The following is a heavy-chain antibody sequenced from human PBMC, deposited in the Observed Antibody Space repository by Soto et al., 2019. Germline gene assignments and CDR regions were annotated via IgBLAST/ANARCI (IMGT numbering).Heavy chain of an antibody. CDR3: ARVERGSYPGY. Sequence: QVQVVESGGGLVKPGGSLRLSCAASGFTFSDFYMTWIRQAPGKGLEWVSYISNSGGFTNYADSVKGRFTISRDNAKNGLYLQMNRLSADDTAVYYWARVERGSYPGYWGLGTLVTVSS. CDR2: ISNSGGFT. J-gene: IGHJ4*02. D-gene: IGHD1-26*01. V-gene: IGHV3-11*05. CDR1: GFTFSDFY.